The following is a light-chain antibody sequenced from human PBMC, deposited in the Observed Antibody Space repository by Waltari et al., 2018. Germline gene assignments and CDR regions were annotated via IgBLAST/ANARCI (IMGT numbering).Light chain of an antibody. J-gene: IGLJ3*02. CDR3: LLSFYDIRA. CDR2: DTD. CDR1: TGAVPSTHH. V-gene: IGLV7-46*01. Sequence: QAEVTQEPSLTVSPGGTVTLTCGSSTGAVPSTHHPYWFLQTPGQVPRTLIYDTDNKHSWTPARFSGSLLGGKAALTLSGAQPEDEAVYYCLLSFYDIRAFGGGTKLTVL.